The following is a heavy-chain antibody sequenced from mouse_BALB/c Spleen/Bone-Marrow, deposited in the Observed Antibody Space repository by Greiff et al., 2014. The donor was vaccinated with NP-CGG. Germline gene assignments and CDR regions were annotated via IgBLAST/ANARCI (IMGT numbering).Heavy chain of an antibody. Sequence: VKLVESGPGLVAPSQSLSITCTVSGFSLTTYGVHWVRQPPGKGLERLVVIWSDGSTTYNSALKSRLSISKDNSKSQVFLKMNSLQTDDTAMYYCARNPYGNYAMDYWGQGTSVTVSS. CDR2: IWSDGST. J-gene: IGHJ4*01. D-gene: IGHD2-10*02. CDR3: ARNPYGNYAMDY. CDR1: GFSLTTYG. V-gene: IGHV2-6*02.